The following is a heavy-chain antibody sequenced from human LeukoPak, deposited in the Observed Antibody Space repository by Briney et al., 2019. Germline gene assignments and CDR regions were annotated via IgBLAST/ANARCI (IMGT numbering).Heavy chain of an antibody. D-gene: IGHD3-10*01. Sequence: PSETLSLTCTVSGGSISSYYWSWIRQPPGKGLEWIGYIYYSGCTNYNPSLKSRVTISVDTSKNQFSLNLSSVTAADTAVYYCARGVREKNRGFLLYYYYYYMDVWGKGTTVAISS. V-gene: IGHV4-59*01. CDR3: ARGVREKNRGFLLYYYYYYMDV. CDR2: IYYSGCT. CDR1: GGSISSYY. J-gene: IGHJ6*03.